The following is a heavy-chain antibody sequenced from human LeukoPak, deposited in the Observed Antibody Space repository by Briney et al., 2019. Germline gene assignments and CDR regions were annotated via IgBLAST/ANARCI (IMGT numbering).Heavy chain of an antibody. CDR3: AKDRVAMVHDAFDI. J-gene: IGHJ3*02. V-gene: IGHV3-21*01. CDR2: ISSSSSYI. D-gene: IGHD5-18*01. CDR1: GFTFSSYS. Sequence: GGSLRLSCAASGFTFSSYSMNWVRQAPGKGLEWVSSISSSSSYIYYADSVKGRLTISRDNAKNSLYLQMNSLRAEDTAVYYCAKDRVAMVHDAFDIWGQGTMVTVSS.